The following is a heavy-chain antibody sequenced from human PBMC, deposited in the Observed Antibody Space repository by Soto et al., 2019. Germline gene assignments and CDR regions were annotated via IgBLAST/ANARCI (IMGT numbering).Heavy chain of an antibody. V-gene: IGHV1-69*06. J-gene: IGHJ6*02. D-gene: IGHD5-18*01. CDR3: ARDRIQLRLGKYSFNGMDV. CDR2: IVPRFGSP. CDR1: GGIFSDYA. Sequence: QVQLVQSGAEMRKPGSSLRVSCKASGGIFSDYAFSWVRQAPGQGLEWMGGIVPRFGSPNCAQKFGGRVTITADTSTSTVYMEMSSLRFDDTAVYFCARDRIQLRLGKYSFNGMDVWGQGTTITVSS.